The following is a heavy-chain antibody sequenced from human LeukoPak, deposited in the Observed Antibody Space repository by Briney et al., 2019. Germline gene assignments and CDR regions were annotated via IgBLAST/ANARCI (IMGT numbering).Heavy chain of an antibody. CDR1: GYTFTGYY. D-gene: IGHD2-21*01. Sequence: ASVKVSCKASGYTFTGYYMHWVRQAPGQGLEWMGWINPNSGGTNYAQKFQGRVTMTRDTSISTAYMELSRLSSDDTAVYYCAREGGGDGYNSESNWFDPWGQGTLVTVSS. CDR3: AREGGGDGYNSESNWFDP. CDR2: INPNSGGT. J-gene: IGHJ5*02. V-gene: IGHV1-2*02.